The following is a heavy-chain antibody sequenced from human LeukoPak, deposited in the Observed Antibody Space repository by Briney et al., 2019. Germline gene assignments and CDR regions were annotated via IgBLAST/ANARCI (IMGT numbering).Heavy chain of an antibody. V-gene: IGHV1-46*01. D-gene: IGHD5-24*01. CDR3: ARAIDGYNPFDY. Sequence: ASVKVSCKASGYTFTGYYMHWVRQAPGQGLEWMGIINPSGGSTSYAQKFQGRVTMTRDMSTSTVYMELSSLRSEDTAVYYCARAIDGYNPFDYWGQGTLVTVSS. J-gene: IGHJ4*02. CDR2: INPSGGST. CDR1: GYTFTGYY.